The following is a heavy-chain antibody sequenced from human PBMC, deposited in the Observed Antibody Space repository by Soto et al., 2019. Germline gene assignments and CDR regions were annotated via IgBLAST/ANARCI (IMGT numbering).Heavy chain of an antibody. CDR2: IIPIFGTA. V-gene: IGHV1-69*13. D-gene: IGHD5-12*01. Sequence: ASVKVSCKASGGTFSNYAINWVRQAPGQGLEWMGGIIPIFGTANYAQKFQGRVTITADESTSTAYLDLSSLRSEDTAVYYCARPVEMATISRAYLFYWLKGPLVTVSS. CDR1: GGTFSNYA. J-gene: IGHJ4*02. CDR3: ARPVEMATISRAYLFY.